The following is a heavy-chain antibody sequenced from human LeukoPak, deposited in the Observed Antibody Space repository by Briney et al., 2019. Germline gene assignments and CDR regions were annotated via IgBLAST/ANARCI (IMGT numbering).Heavy chain of an antibody. D-gene: IGHD5-18*01. Sequence: PSETLSLTCAVYGGSFSNYHWSWIRQPPGKGLEWIGYIYYSGSTNYNPSLKSRVTISVDTPKNQFSLKLSSVTAADTAVYYCARGDDTAMPYFDYWGQGTLVTVSS. CDR2: IYYSGST. J-gene: IGHJ4*02. CDR3: ARGDDTAMPYFDY. CDR1: GGSFSNYH. V-gene: IGHV4-59*01.